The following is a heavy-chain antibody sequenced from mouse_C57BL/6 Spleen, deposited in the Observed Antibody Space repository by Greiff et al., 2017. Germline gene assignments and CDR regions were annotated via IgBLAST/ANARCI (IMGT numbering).Heavy chain of an antibody. D-gene: IGHD1-1*01. Sequence: QVQLQQPGAELVRPGSSVKLSCKASGYTFTSYWMHWVKQRPIQGLEWIGNIDPSDSETHYNQKFKDKATLTVDKSSSTAYMQLSSLTSEDSAVYYSARGGGDLLVRYYFDYWGQGTTLTVAS. V-gene: IGHV1-52*01. CDR2: IDPSDSET. CDR3: ARGGGDLLVRYYFDY. J-gene: IGHJ2*01. CDR1: GYTFTSYW.